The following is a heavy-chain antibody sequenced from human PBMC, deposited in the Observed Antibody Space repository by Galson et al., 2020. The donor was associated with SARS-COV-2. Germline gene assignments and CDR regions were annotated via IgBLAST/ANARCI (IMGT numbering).Heavy chain of an antibody. CDR3: ARQILTGYYSFYYFDY. V-gene: IGHV4-39*01. J-gene: IGHJ4*02. CDR1: GGSISSSSYY. CDR2: IYYSESN. Sequence: CTVSGGSISSSSYYWGWIRQPPGEGLEWIGSIYYSESNYYNPSLTSRVTMSVDTSKNQFSLKLSSVTAADTAVYYCARQILTGYYSFYYFDYWGQGTLVTVSS. D-gene: IGHD3-9*01.